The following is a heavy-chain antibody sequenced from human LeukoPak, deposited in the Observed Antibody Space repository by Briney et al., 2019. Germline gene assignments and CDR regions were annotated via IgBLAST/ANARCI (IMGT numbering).Heavy chain of an antibody. CDR1: GGSFSGYY. D-gene: IGHD3-10*01. Sequence: SETLSLTCAVYGGSFSGYYWSWIRQPPGKGLEWIGEINHSGSTNYNPSLKSRVTISVDTSKNQFSLKLSSVTAADTAVYYCARGRRGVFRWFGGDYYFDYWGQGTLVTVSS. CDR2: INHSGST. V-gene: IGHV4-34*01. J-gene: IGHJ4*02. CDR3: ARGRRGVFRWFGGDYYFDY.